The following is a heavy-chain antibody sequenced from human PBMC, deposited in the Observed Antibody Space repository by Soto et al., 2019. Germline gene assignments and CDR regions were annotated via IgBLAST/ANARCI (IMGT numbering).Heavy chain of an antibody. J-gene: IGHJ5*02. D-gene: IGHD1-20*01. CDR1: GFSLSTSGVG. V-gene: IGHV2-5*02. CDR3: AHVTGITGTTRVAYNCFEP. Sequence: SGATLVNPTQTLTLTCTFSGFSLSTSGVGVGWIRQPPGKALEWLALIYWDDDKRYSPSLKSRLTITKDTSKNQVVLTMTNMDPVDTATYYCAHVTGITGTTRVAYNCFEPWGQGTLVTVSS. CDR2: IYWDDDK.